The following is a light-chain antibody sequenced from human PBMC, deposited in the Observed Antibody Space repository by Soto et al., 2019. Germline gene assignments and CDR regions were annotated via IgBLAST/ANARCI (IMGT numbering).Light chain of an antibody. CDR1: SSDVGGYNY. J-gene: IGLJ2*01. CDR3: SSYTSSSTLDVV. Sequence: QSALTQPASVSGSPGQSITISCTGTSSDVGGYNYVSWYQQHPGKAPKLMIYEVSNRPSGVSNRFSGSKSGNTASLTISGLHAEDEADYYCSSYTSSSTLDVVFGGGTKVTVL. CDR2: EVS. V-gene: IGLV2-14*01.